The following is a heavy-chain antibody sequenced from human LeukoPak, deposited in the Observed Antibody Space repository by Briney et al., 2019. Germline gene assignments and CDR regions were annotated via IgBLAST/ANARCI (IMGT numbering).Heavy chain of an antibody. V-gene: IGHV1-2*05. D-gene: IGHD3-10*01. Sequence: ASVKVSCKASGYTFTGYYMHWVRQAPGQGLEWMGRINPNSGGTNNAQKFQGRVTMTRDTSISTAYMELSRLRSDGTGVYYCARERFDAAGGAYYYMDVWGKGTTVTVSS. CDR1: GYTFTGYY. CDR3: ARERFDAAGGAYYYMDV. J-gene: IGHJ6*03. CDR2: INPNSGGT.